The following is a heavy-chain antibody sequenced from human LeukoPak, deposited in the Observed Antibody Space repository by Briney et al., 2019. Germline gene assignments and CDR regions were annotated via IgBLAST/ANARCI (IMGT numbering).Heavy chain of an antibody. V-gene: IGHV4-31*11. CDR3: ASMTRGYSYGLDY. D-gene: IGHD5-18*01. Sequence: SETLSLTCAVYGGSFSGYYWSWIRQHPGKGLEWIGYIYYSGSTYYNPSLKSRVTISVDTSKNQFSLKLSSVTAADTAVYYCASMTRGYSYGLDYWGQGTLVTVSS. J-gene: IGHJ4*02. CDR2: IYYSGST. CDR1: GGSFSGYY.